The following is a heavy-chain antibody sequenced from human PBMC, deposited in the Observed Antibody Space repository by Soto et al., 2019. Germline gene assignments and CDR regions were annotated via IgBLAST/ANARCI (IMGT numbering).Heavy chain of an antibody. V-gene: IGHV3-23*01. CDR1: GFMFSSYA. Sequence: EVQLLESGGGLVQPGGSLRLSCAASGFMFSSYAMTWVRQAPGKGLEWVSALSGGGDSTYYAPSVRGRFAISRANSTNTLYLQMNSLRAEGTAVYYCATGLRSVYGPFDSWGQGTLVTVSS. D-gene: IGHD5-12*01. CDR2: LSGGGDST. CDR3: ATGLRSVYGPFDS. J-gene: IGHJ4*02.